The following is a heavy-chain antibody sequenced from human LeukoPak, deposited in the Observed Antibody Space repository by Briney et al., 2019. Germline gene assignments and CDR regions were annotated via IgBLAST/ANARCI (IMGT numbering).Heavy chain of an antibody. CDR2: INPGDSTT. D-gene: IGHD1-7*01. J-gene: IGHJ4*02. CDR3: VRASSGTKTRLDY. Sequence: ASVKVSCKASGYTSSTYNVHWVRQAPGQGLEWMGIINPGDSTTTYAQMFQGRVTMTRDTSTTTVYMELSSLRSEDTAVYYCVRASSGTKTRLDYWGQGTLVTVSS. CDR1: GYTSSTYN. V-gene: IGHV1-46*01.